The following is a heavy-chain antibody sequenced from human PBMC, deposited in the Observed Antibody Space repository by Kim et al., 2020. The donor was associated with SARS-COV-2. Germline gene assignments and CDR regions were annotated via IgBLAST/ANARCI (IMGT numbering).Heavy chain of an antibody. J-gene: IGHJ4*02. Sequence: SNPSLKSRVTISVDTSKNQFSRKLSSVTAADTAVYYCARGQLGMSAYFDYWGQGTLVTVSS. CDR3: ARGQLGMSAYFDY. V-gene: IGHV4-59*09. D-gene: IGHD7-27*01.